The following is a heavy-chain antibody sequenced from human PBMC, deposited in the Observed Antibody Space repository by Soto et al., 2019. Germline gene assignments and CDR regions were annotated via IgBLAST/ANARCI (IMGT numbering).Heavy chain of an antibody. CDR2: ISGSGGST. D-gene: IGHD3-10*01. CDR1: GFTFSSYA. J-gene: IGHJ6*02. V-gene: IGHV3-23*01. Sequence: XGSLRLACPASGFTFSSYAMSWVRQAPGKGLEWVSAISGSGGSTYYADSVKGRFTISRDNSKNTLYLQMNSLRAEDTAVYYCAKGRYYYGSGSYFPIPYYYYYGMDVWGQGTTVTVSS. CDR3: AKGRYYYGSGSYFPIPYYYYYGMDV.